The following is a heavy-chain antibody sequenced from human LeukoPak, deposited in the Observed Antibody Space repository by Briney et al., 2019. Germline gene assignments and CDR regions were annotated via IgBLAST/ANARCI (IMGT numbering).Heavy chain of an antibody. CDR3: ATGGSSSWYGGFDY. CDR2: ISSSSSSYT. CDR1: GFTFSDYY. D-gene: IGHD6-13*01. J-gene: IGHJ4*02. Sequence: GGSLRLSCAASGFTFSDYYMSWIRQAPGKGLEWVSYISSSSSSYTNYADSVKGRFTISRDNAKNSLYLQMNSLRAEDTAVYYCATGGSSSWYGGFDYWGQGTLVTVSS. V-gene: IGHV3-11*06.